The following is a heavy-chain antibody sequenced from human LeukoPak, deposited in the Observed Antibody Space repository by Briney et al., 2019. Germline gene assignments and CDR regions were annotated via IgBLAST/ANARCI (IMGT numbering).Heavy chain of an antibody. CDR1: GFTFSSYG. CDR2: IRYDGSNK. J-gene: IGHJ4*02. V-gene: IGHV3-30*02. D-gene: IGHD3-9*01. CDR3: ARGADSGYSSDN. Sequence: GGSLRLSCAASGFTFSSYGMHWVRQAPGKGLEWVAFIRYDGSNKYYADSVKGRFTISRDNAKNSLYLQMNSLRAEDTAVYYCARGADSGYSSDNWGQGTLVSVSS.